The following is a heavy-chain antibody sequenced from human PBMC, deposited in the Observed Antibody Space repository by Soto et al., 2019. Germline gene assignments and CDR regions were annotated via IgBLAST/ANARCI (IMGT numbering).Heavy chain of an antibody. CDR2: INDYGSDT. Sequence: EVQLVESGGDLVQPGGSLRLSCAASGFTFSDYWMHWVRQAPGKGLVWVSLINDYGSDTTYADSVKGRFTISRDNAKNTVYLQMNTLRVEDTAVYYCARDPTTGLDSWGKGTLVTVSS. J-gene: IGHJ4*02. V-gene: IGHV3-74*01. CDR3: ARDPTTGLDS. CDR1: GFTFSDYW. D-gene: IGHD4-17*01.